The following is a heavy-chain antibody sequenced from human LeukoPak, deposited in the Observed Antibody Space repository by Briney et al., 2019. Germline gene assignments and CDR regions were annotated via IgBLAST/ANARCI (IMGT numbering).Heavy chain of an antibody. Sequence: ASVKVSCKASGYTFTSYGISWVRQAPGQGLGWMGWINTYNGNINYAQKLQGRVTMTTDTSTNTAYMELRSLRSDDTAVYHCAREGYSYSLDYWGQGTLVTVSS. D-gene: IGHD5-18*01. V-gene: IGHV1-18*01. CDR1: GYTFTSYG. CDR3: AREGYSYSLDY. CDR2: INTYNGNI. J-gene: IGHJ4*02.